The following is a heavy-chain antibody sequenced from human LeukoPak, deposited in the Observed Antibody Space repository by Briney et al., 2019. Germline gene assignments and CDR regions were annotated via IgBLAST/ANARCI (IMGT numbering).Heavy chain of an antibody. CDR2: IHHSGST. V-gene: IGHV4-38-2*02. CDR3: AREYGYSYGYGDY. CDR1: GYSISSGYF. Sequence: PSGTLSLTCAVSGYSISSGYFWGWIRQPPGKGLEWIGSIHHSGSTYYNPSLKSRVTISVDTSKNQFSLKLSSVTAADTAVYYCAREYGYSYGYGDYWGQGTLVTVSS. D-gene: IGHD5-18*01. J-gene: IGHJ4*02.